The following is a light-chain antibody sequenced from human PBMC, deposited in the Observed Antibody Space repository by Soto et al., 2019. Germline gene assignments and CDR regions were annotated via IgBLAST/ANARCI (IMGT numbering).Light chain of an antibody. CDR3: QQRNSYPVT. V-gene: IGKV1-9*01. J-gene: IGKJ4*01. Sequence: IQLTQSPFFLSVSVGDIVTITCRASQGISIDLRWYQQKSGKAPKLLIYAASTLQSGVPSRFSGSGSGTEFTLTISSLQPEDFATYYCQQRNSYPVTFGGGTKVDIK. CDR1: QGISID. CDR2: AAS.